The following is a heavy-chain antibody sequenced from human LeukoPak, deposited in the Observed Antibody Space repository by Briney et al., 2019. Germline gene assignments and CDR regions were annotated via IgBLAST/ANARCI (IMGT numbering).Heavy chain of an antibody. D-gene: IGHD3-9*01. CDR2: INTNTGNP. CDR3: ARDTNNYDILTGYYRDPPPHSPSAY. V-gene: IGHV7-4-1*02. Sequence: ASVKVSCKASGYTFTSYAMNWVRQAAGQGREWMGWINTNTGNPTYAQGFTGRFVFSLDTSVSTAYLQISSLKAEDTAVYYCARDTNNYDILTGYYRDPPPHSPSAYWGQGTLVTVSS. CDR1: GYTFTSYA. J-gene: IGHJ4*02.